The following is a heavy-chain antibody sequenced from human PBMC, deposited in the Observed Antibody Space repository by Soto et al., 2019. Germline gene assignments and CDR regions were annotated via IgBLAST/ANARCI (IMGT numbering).Heavy chain of an antibody. CDR1: GFTFSSYA. D-gene: IGHD3-22*01. Sequence: QVQLVESGGGVVQPGRSLRLSCAASGFTFSSYAMHWVRQAPGKGLEWVAVISYDGSNKYYADPVKGRLTISRDNSKNSLYLQMNSLRAEDTAVYYCASDSSGWNAFDIWGQGTMVTVSS. CDR2: ISYDGSNK. J-gene: IGHJ3*02. V-gene: IGHV3-30-3*01. CDR3: ASDSSGWNAFDI.